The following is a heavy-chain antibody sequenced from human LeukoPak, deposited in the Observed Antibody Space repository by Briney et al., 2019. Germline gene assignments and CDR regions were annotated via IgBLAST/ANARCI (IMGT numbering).Heavy chain of an antibody. Sequence: GGSLRLSCAASGFTFSDYYMSWIRQAPGKGLEWVSYISSSGSTIYSADSVKGRFTISRDNAKNSLYLQMNSLRAEDTAVYYCARDTTMVRGETNFDYWGQGTLVTVSS. CDR2: ISSSGSTI. J-gene: IGHJ4*02. CDR3: ARDTTMVRGETNFDY. D-gene: IGHD3-10*01. CDR1: GFTFSDYY. V-gene: IGHV3-11*01.